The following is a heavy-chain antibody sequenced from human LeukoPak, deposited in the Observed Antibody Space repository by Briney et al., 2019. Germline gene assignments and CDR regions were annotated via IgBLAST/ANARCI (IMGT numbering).Heavy chain of an antibody. CDR2: ISSSSSYI. J-gene: IGHJ3*02. Sequence: PGGSLRLSCAASGFTSSSYSMNWVRQAPGKGLEWVSSISSSSSYIYYADSVKGRFTISRDNAKNSLYLQMNSLRAEDTAVYYCARANPGSGDAFDIWGQGTMVTVSS. CDR3: ARANPGSGDAFDI. D-gene: IGHD2-15*01. CDR1: GFTSSSYS. V-gene: IGHV3-21*01.